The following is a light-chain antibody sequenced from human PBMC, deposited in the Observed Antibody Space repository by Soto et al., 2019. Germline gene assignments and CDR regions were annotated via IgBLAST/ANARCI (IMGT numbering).Light chain of an antibody. CDR2: EVS. CDR3: MQSIQLPLT. CDR1: QSLLHITGETF. Sequence: DVVMTQCPLYLPVTLGQPSSISCRSSQSLLHITGETFLFWYLQKPGQPPQLLIYEVSNRFSGVPDRFSGSGSVTDFTLKISRVEAEDVGVYYCMQSIQLPLTFGGGTKVDIK. J-gene: IGKJ4*01. V-gene: IGKV2D-29*01.